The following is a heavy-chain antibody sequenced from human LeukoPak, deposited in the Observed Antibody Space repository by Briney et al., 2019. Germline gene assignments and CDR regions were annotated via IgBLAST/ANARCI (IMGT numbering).Heavy chain of an antibody. V-gene: IGHV4-38-2*02. CDR1: GGSISDSY. CDR3: ASYYYDSSAYYLPFDH. D-gene: IGHD3-22*01. J-gene: IGHJ4*02. CDR2: IYHSGST. Sequence: SETLSLTCTVSGGSISDSYWSWIRQPPGKGLEWIGSIYHSGSTYYNPSLESRVTISVDTSKNQFSLKLTSVTAADTAVYYCASYYYDSSAYYLPFDHWGQGTLVTVSS.